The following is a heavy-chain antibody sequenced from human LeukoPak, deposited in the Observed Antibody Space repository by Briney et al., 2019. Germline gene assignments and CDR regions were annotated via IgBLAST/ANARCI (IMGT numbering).Heavy chain of an antibody. Sequence: GGSLRLSCAASGFTFSDYYMSWIRQAPGKGLEWVANIKQDGSEKYYVDSVKGRFTISRDNAKNSLYLQMNSLRAEDTAVYYCASQSFGELAYWGQGTLVTVSS. D-gene: IGHD3-10*01. CDR2: IKQDGSEK. J-gene: IGHJ4*02. CDR3: ASQSFGELAY. V-gene: IGHV3-7*01. CDR1: GFTFSDYY.